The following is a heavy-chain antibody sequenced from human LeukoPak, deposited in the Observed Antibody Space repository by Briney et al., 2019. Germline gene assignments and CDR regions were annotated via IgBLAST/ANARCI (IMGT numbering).Heavy chain of an antibody. D-gene: IGHD2-21*02. V-gene: IGHV3-30-3*01. CDR2: ISYDGSNK. J-gene: IGHJ6*02. Sequence: GGSLRLSCAASGFTFSSYAMHWVRQAPGKGLEWVAVISYDGSNKYYADSVKGRFTISRDNSKNTLYLQMNSLRAEDTAVYYCARDSMHPAYCGGDCYGSYYYGMDDWGQGTTVTVSS. CDR1: GFTFSSYA. CDR3: ARDSMHPAYCGGDCYGSYYYGMDD.